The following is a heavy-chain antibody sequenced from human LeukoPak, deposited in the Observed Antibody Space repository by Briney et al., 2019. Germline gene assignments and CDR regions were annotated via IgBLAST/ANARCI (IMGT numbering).Heavy chain of an antibody. J-gene: IGHJ3*02. CDR3: ARDWLGSSWYDAFDI. Sequence: ASVKVSCKASGYTSTSYGISWVRQAPGQGLEWMGWISAYNGNTNYAQKLQGRVTMTTDTSTSTAYMELRSLRSDDTAVYYCARDWLGSSWYDAFDIWGQGTMVTVSS. D-gene: IGHD6-13*01. CDR1: GYTSTSYG. V-gene: IGHV1-18*01. CDR2: ISAYNGNT.